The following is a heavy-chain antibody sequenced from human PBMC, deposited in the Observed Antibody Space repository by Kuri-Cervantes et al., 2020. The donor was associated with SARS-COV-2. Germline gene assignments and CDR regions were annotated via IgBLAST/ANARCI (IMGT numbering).Heavy chain of an antibody. J-gene: IGHJ4*02. Sequence: GGSLRLSCAASGFTVSSNYMSWVRQAPGKGLEWVSVIYSGGSTYYADSVKGRFTISRDNSKNTLYLQMNSLRAEDTAVYYCARLFTGGPFDYWGQGTLVTVSS. CDR3: ARLFTGGPFDY. D-gene: IGHD3-10*01. CDR2: IYSGGST. CDR1: GFTVSSNY. V-gene: IGHV3-66*01.